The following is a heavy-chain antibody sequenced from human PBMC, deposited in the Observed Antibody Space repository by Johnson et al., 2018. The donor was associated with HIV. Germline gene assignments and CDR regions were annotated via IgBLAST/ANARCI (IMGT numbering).Heavy chain of an antibody. J-gene: IGHJ3*02. V-gene: IGHV3-7*03. D-gene: IGHD1-26*01. CDR3: ATSHGSHGAFDI. Sequence: VQLVESGGGLVQPGGSLRLSCAASGFTFSSYWMHWVRQAPGKGLEWVAGIKYDGSGKFCVDSVKGRFTISRDNAKDSLFLQMNSLRAEDTAVYYCATSHGSHGAFDIWGLGTMVTVSS. CDR1: GFTFSSYW. CDR2: IKYDGSGK.